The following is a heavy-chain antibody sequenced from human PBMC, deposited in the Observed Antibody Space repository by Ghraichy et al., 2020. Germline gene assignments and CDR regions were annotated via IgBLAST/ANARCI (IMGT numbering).Heavy chain of an antibody. CDR3: ARDSRHPYYYDSSGVLHAFDI. D-gene: IGHD3-22*01. V-gene: IGHV1-69*13. CDR2: IIPIFGTA. Sequence: SVKVSCKASGGTFSSYAISWVRQAPGQGLEWMGGIIPIFGTANYAQKFQGRVTISADESTSTAYMELSSLRSEDTAVYYCARDSRHPYYYDSSGVLHAFDIWGQGTMVTVSS. J-gene: IGHJ3*02. CDR1: GGTFSSYA.